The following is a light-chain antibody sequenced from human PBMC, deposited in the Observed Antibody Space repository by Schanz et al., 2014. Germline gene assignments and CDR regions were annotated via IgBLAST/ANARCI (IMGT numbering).Light chain of an antibody. CDR1: SSNIRKNH. J-gene: IGLJ2*01. Sequence: QSVLTQPPSVSAALRQKVTISCSGSSSNIRKNHVSWYSQLPGTAPKLLIYDNDQRPSGTPDRFSGSKSGTSATLDITGLQTGDEADYYCGTWDSSLNVLVFGGGTKLTVL. CDR3: GTWDSSLNVLV. CDR2: DND. V-gene: IGLV1-51*01.